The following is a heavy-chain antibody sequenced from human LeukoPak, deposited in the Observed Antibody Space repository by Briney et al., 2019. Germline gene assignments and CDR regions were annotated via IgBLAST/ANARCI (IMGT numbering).Heavy chain of an antibody. CDR3: TRETYCSSTSCYYYYGMDV. D-gene: IGHD2-2*01. V-gene: IGHV3-49*04. J-gene: IGHJ6*02. Sequence: GSLRLSCTASGFTLGDYAMSWVRQAPGKGLEWVGFIRSKAYGGTTEYAASVKGRFTISRDDSKSIAYLQMNSLKTEDTAVYYCTRETYCSSTSCYYYYGMDVWGQGTTVTVSS. CDR1: GFTLGDYA. CDR2: IRSKAYGGTT.